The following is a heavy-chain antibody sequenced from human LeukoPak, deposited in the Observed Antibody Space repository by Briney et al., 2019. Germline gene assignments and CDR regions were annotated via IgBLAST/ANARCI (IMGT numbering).Heavy chain of an antibody. CDR3: ARDDPWDTAMVTGNAFDI. CDR1: GGTFSSYA. Sequence: ASVKVSCKASGGTFSSYAISWVRQAPGQGLEWMGIINPSGGSTSYAQKFQGRVTMTRDTSTSTVYMELSSLRSEDTAVYYCARDDPWDTAMVTGNAFDIWGQGTMVTVSS. D-gene: IGHD5-18*01. CDR2: INPSGGST. V-gene: IGHV1-46*01. J-gene: IGHJ3*02.